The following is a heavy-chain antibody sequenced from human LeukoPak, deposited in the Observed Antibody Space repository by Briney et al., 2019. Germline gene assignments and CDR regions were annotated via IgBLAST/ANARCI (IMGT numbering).Heavy chain of an antibody. CDR1: GGSISSGGYY. CDR2: IFYTGST. Sequence: SETLSLTCTVSGGSISSGGYYWSWIRQHPGKGLEWIGYIFYTGSTNYSPSLKSRVSISVDTFKNQFSLKLSSVTAADTAVYYCARKYPDRWFDPWGQGTLVTVSS. CDR3: ARKYPDRWFDP. D-gene: IGHD6-6*01. V-gene: IGHV4-30-4*08. J-gene: IGHJ5*02.